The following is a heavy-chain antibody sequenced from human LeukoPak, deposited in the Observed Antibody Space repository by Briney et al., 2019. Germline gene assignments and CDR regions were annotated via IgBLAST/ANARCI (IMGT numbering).Heavy chain of an antibody. CDR3: AATYNWNDFWFDP. CDR1: GFTVSSNY. J-gene: IGHJ5*02. CDR2: IYSGGST. Sequence: GGSLRLSCAASGFTVSSNYMSWVRQAPGKGLEWVSVIYSGGSTYYADSVKGRFTISRDNSKNTLYLQMNSLRAEDTAVYYRAATYNWNDFWFDPWGQGTLVTVSS. D-gene: IGHD1-20*01. V-gene: IGHV3-66*01.